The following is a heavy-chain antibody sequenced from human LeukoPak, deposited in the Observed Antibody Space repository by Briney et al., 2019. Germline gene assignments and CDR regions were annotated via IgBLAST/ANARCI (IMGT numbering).Heavy chain of an antibody. Sequence: GGSLRLSCAASGFTFSSYWMNWVRQAPGQGLVWVSHVNTDGRTTTYADSVKGRFTVSRDNAKNTLYLEMNRLRAEDTAVYYCARDNAYMFDYWGQGTQVTVSS. CDR3: ARDNAYMFDY. D-gene: IGHD2-2*01. CDR1: GFTFSSYW. CDR2: VNTDGRTT. V-gene: IGHV3-74*01. J-gene: IGHJ4*02.